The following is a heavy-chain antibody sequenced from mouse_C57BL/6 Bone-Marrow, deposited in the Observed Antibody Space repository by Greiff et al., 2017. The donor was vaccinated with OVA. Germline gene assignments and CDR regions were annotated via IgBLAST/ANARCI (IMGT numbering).Heavy chain of an antibody. J-gene: IGHJ1*03. CDR3: ARRGRNYWYFDV. V-gene: IGHV1-39*01. CDR2: IYPNYGTT. CDR1: GYSFTDYN. Sequence: EVQLQQSGPELVKPGASVTISCKASGYSFTDYNMNWVKQSNGKSLEWIGVIYPNYGTTSYTPKFKGKGTLTVDQSSSTAYMQLNSLTSEDSAVYYCARRGRNYWYFDVWGTGTTVTVSS.